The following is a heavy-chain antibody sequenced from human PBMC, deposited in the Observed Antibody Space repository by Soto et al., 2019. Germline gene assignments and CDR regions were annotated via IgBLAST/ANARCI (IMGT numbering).Heavy chain of an antibody. Sequence: EVQLVESGGGLIQPGGSLRLSCAASGFTVSNNYMSWVRQAPGKGLEWVSVIYSGGTTYYSDSVKGRFTISRDNSKNTLYLQMNSLKAEDRAVYYRGRDGGGSGGDSWGQGTLVTVSS. V-gene: IGHV3-53*01. CDR2: IYSGGTT. CDR3: GRDGGGSGGDS. D-gene: IGHD6-19*01. CDR1: GFTVSNNY. J-gene: IGHJ4*02.